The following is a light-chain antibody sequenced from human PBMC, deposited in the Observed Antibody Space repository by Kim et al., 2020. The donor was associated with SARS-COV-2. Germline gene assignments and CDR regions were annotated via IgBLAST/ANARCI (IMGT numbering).Light chain of an antibody. V-gene: IGKV3-11*01. CDR1: QGVGTC. CDR3: HQRSLRPRT. CDR2: DAS. Sequence: SPGERATLTGRASQGVGTCLGWYQQKPGQAPGLLIYDASNRATGVPARFSGSGSGTDFTLTIASLEPEDFAVYYCHQRSLRPRTFGQGTKVDIK. J-gene: IGKJ1*01.